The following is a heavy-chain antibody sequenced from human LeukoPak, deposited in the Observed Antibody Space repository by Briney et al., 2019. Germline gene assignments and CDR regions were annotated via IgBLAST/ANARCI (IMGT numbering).Heavy chain of an antibody. J-gene: IGHJ6*03. D-gene: IGHD2-15*01. V-gene: IGHV1-69*06. CDR2: IIPIFGTA. CDR3: ARALGWSRPQYYYYMDV. Sequence: SVKVSCKASGYTFTSYYMHWVRQAPGQGLEWMGGIIPIFGTANYAQKFQGRVTITADKSTSTAYMELSSLRSEDTAVYYCARALGWSRPQYYYYMDVWGKGTTVTVSS. CDR1: GYTFTSYY.